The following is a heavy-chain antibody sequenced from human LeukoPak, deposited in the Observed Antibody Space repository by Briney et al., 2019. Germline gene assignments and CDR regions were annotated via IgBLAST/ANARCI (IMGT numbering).Heavy chain of an antibody. CDR2: INPSGGST. Sequence: GASVKVSCKASGYTFTSYYMHWVRQAPGQGLEWMGTINPSGGSTTYAQKFQDRVTMTRDTSTSTVYTELSSLRSEDTAVYYCAKCRVSSSGSADYWGQGTLVTVSS. V-gene: IGHV1-46*01. J-gene: IGHJ4*02. D-gene: IGHD6-19*01. CDR1: GYTFTSYY. CDR3: AKCRVSSSGSADY.